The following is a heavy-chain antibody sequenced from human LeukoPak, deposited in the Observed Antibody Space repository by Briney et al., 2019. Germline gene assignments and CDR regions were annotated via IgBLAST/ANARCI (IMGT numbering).Heavy chain of an antibody. CDR2: ISGRDGNT. CDR1: GFTFSSYA. Sequence: GGSLRLSCAASGFTFSSYAMSWVRQAPGKGLEWVSAISGRDGNTYYADSVKGRFTISRDSSRNTLFLHMNTLRAEDTAIYYCAKDRTVGASYWYFDLWGRGTLVTVSS. CDR3: AKDRTVGASYWYFDL. D-gene: IGHD1-26*01. V-gene: IGHV3-23*01. J-gene: IGHJ2*01.